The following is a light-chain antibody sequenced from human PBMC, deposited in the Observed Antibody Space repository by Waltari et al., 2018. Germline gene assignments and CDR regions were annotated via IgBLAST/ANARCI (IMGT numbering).Light chain of an antibody. CDR2: WAS. CDR1: QSVLYSSNNKNY. V-gene: IGKV4-1*01. J-gene: IGKJ2*01. Sequence: DIVMTQSPDSLAVSLVERAPITCKSRQSVLYSSNNKNYLAWYQQKPGQPPKPRIYWASTRESGVPDRFSGSGSGTDFTLTISSLQAEDVAVYYCQQYYSTPYTFGQGTKLEIK. CDR3: QQYYSTPYT.